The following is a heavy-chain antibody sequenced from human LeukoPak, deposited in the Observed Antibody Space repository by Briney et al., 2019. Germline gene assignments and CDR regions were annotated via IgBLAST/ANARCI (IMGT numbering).Heavy chain of an antibody. V-gene: IGHV4-34*01. CDR3: ARDDYYDSSGYYHGMDV. Sequence: SETLSLTCAVYGGSFSGYYWSWIRQPPGKGLEWIGEINHSGSTNYNPSLKSRVTISVDTSKNQFSLKLGSVTAADTAVYYCARDDYYDSSGYYHGMDVWGKGTTVTVSS. CDR2: INHSGST. J-gene: IGHJ6*04. D-gene: IGHD3-22*01. CDR1: GGSFSGYY.